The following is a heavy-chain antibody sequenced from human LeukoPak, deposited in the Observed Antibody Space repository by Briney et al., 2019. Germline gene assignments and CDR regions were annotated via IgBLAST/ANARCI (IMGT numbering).Heavy chain of an antibody. V-gene: IGHV3-7*01. D-gene: IGHD6-19*01. CDR2: IKQDGSEK. CDR1: GFTFSSYW. J-gene: IGHJ3*02. CDR3: ARVVAVAGRAFDI. Sequence: QTGGSLRLSCAASGFTFSSYWMSWVRQAPGKGLEWVANIKQDGSEKYYVDSVKGRFTISRDNAKNSLYLQMNSLRAEDTAVYYCARVVAVAGRAFDIWGQGTMVTVSS.